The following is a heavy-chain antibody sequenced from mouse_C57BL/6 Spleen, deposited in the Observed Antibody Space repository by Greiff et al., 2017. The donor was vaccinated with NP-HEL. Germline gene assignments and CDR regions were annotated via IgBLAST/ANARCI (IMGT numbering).Heavy chain of an antibody. CDR3: ARGDYYGSFDY. V-gene: IGHV1-66*01. CDR1: GYSFTSYY. D-gene: IGHD1-1*01. J-gene: IGHJ2*01. CDR2: IYPGSGNT. Sequence: QVQLKESGPELVKPGASVKISCKASGYSFTSYYIHWVKQRPGQGLEGIGWIYPGSGNTKYNEKFKGKATLTADTSSSTAYMQLSSLTSEDSAVYYCARGDYYGSFDYWGQGTTLTVSS.